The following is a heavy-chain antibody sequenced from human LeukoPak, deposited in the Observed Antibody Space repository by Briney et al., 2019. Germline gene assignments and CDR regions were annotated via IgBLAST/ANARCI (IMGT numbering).Heavy chain of an antibody. Sequence: PSETLSLTCTVSGGSISSYYWSWIRQPPGKGLEWIGYIYYSGSTNYNPSLKSRVTISVDTSKNQFSLKLSSVTAADTAVYYCARGREWFGELSPMNDYWGQGTLVTVSS. CDR3: ARGREWFGELSPMNDY. J-gene: IGHJ4*02. CDR1: GGSISSYY. V-gene: IGHV4-59*01. CDR2: IYYSGST. D-gene: IGHD3-10*01.